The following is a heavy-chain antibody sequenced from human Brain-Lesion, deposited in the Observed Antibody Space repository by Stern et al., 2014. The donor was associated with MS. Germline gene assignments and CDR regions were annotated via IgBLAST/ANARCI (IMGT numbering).Heavy chain of an antibody. D-gene: IGHD2-2*01. CDR3: ARVDCSGTNCFYYYYGMDV. CDR2: ISVGRDYI. CDR1: GFTFTSYS. Sequence: QLVESGGGLVKPGGSLRLSCEASGFTFTSYSMNWARQAPRKGLEWASSISVGRDYIYYADSVKGRFTISRDNAKNSLFLQMNTLRAEDTGVYYCARVDCSGTNCFYYYYGMDVWGQGTTVTVSS. V-gene: IGHV3-21*01. J-gene: IGHJ6*02.